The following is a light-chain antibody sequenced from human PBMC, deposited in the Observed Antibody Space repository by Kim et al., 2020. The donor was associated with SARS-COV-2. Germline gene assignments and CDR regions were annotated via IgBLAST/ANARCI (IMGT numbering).Light chain of an antibody. J-gene: IGKJ4*01. CDR2: HVS. V-gene: IGKV3-11*01. CDR3: QQRRNWPLT. Sequence: PGERATLSCRASQSVSSSLAWYRQKPGQVPRLLIYHVSNRATGIPARFSGSGSGTDFTLTISSLEPEDFAVYYCQQRRNWPLTFGGGTKVDIK. CDR1: QSVSSS.